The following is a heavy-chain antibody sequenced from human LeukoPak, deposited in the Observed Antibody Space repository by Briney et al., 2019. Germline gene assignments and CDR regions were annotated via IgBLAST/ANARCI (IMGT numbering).Heavy chain of an antibody. CDR2: IIPIFGTA. CDR1: GGTFSSYA. J-gene: IGHJ3*02. CDR3: ARGAISSHGFDI. Sequence: ASVKVSCKASGGTFSSYAISWVRQAPGQGLEWMGGIIPIFGTANYAQKFQGRVTITADESTSTAYMELSSLRSEDTAVYYCARGAISSHGFDIWGQGTMVTVSS. V-gene: IGHV1-69*13. D-gene: IGHD3-3*01.